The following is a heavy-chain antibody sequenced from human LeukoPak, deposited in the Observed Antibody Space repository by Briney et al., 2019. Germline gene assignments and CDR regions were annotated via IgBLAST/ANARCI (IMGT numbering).Heavy chain of an antibody. Sequence: PSETLSLICAVYGGSFSGYYWSWIRQPPGKGLEWIGEINHRGSTNYIPPLKSRVTISVDTSKNQFSLKLSSVTAADTAVYYCARSYCSSNSCYRSLDYWGQGTLVTASS. D-gene: IGHD2-2*02. V-gene: IGHV4-34*01. J-gene: IGHJ4*02. CDR1: GGSFSGYY. CDR2: INHRGST. CDR3: ARSYCSSNSCYRSLDY.